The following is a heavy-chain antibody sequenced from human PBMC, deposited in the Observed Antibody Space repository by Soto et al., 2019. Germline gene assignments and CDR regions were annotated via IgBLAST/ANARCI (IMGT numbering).Heavy chain of an antibody. D-gene: IGHD4-17*01. J-gene: IGHJ3*02. Sequence: SETLSLTCTVSGGSISSYYWSWIRQPPGKGLEWIGYIYYSGSTNYNPSLKSRVTISVDTSKNQFSLKLSSVTAADTAVYYCARGVPSDYDAFDIWGQGTMVTVSS. CDR1: GGSISSYY. CDR2: IYYSGST. V-gene: IGHV4-59*01. CDR3: ARGVPSDYDAFDI.